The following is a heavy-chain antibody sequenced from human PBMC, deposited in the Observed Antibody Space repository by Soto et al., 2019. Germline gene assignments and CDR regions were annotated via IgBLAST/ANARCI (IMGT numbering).Heavy chain of an antibody. V-gene: IGHV1-69*13. CDR1: GGTFSSYS. CDR3: ARDGGRHSGGIDY. J-gene: IGHJ4*01. CDR2: IIPIFGTA. D-gene: IGHD1-26*01. Sequence: SVKVSCKASGGTFSSYSINWVRQAPGQGLEWMGEIIPIFGTANYAQKFQGRVTITAXXSXSXXXMXLSSLRSEDTAVYYCARDGGRHSGGIDYWG.